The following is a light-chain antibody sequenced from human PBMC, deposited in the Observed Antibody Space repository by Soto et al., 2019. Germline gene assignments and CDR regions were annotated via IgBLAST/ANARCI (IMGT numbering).Light chain of an antibody. V-gene: IGKV3-20*01. Sequence: TKSTGTLSLSQGERVTLSCRASQKVNSSYLAWYQHKPGQAPRLLIYGASTRATGIPDRFSGSGSGTDFTLTIARLEPGDFAVYYCQQYGNSPQTFGQRSKVAI. CDR1: QKVNSSY. CDR2: GAS. CDR3: QQYGNSPQT. J-gene: IGKJ1*01.